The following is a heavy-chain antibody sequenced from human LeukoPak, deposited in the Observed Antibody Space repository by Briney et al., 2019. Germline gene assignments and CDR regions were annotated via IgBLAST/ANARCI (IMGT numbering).Heavy chain of an antibody. Sequence: QSGGSLRLSCAASGFTFSSYDMHWVRQTTGKGLEWVSAINTAGVTYYSASVRGRFTISGENAQKSLYLHMNSLRAGDTAVYFCARGHGPGATTGDQWGQGILVTVSS. J-gene: IGHJ4*02. V-gene: IGHV3-13*04. CDR1: GFTFSSYD. CDR3: ARGHGPGATTGDQ. CDR2: INTAGVT. D-gene: IGHD3-16*01.